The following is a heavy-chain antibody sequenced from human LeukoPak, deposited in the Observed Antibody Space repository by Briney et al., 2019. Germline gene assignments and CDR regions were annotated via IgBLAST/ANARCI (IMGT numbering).Heavy chain of an antibody. J-gene: IGHJ4*02. CDR1: GFTFSSYW. CDR3: ARALTYYYGSGSYVFDY. D-gene: IGHD3-10*01. Sequence: GGSLRLSCAASGFTFSSYWMSWVRQAPGKGLEWVSYISSSGSTIYYADSVKGRFTISRDNAKNSLYLQMNGLRAEDTAVYYCARALTYYYGSGSYVFDYWGQGTLVTVSS. V-gene: IGHV3-48*04. CDR2: ISSSGSTI.